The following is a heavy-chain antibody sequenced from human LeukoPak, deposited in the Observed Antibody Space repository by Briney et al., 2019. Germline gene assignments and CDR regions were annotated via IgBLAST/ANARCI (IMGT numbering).Heavy chain of an antibody. J-gene: IGHJ4*02. CDR3: GKDGPGYCSSTSCYGIDY. D-gene: IGHD2-2*01. V-gene: IGHV3-43*02. Sequence: GGSLRLSCAASGXTFDDYAMHWVRQAPGKGLEWVSLISRDGGSTYYADSVKGRFTISRGNSKNSLYLQMNSLRTEDTALYYCGKDGPGYCSSTSCYGIDYWGQGTLVTVSS. CDR2: ISRDGGST. CDR1: GXTFDDYA.